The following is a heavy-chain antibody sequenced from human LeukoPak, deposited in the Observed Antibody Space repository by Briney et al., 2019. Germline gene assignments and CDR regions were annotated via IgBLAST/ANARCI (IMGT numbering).Heavy chain of an antibody. V-gene: IGHV1-69*06. CDR2: IIPIFGTA. CDR3: ASHLIAARNFDY. Sequence: SVKVSCKASGGTFSSYAISWVRQAPGQGLEWMGGIIPIFGTANYAQKFQGRVTMTEDTSTDTAYMELSSLRSEDTAVYYCASHLIAARNFDYWGQGTLVTVSS. D-gene: IGHD6-6*01. CDR1: GGTFSSYA. J-gene: IGHJ4*02.